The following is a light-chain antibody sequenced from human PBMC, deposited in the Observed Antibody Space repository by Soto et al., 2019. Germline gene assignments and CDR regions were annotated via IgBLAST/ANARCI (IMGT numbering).Light chain of an antibody. CDR1: TGAVTSGHY. V-gene: IGLV7-46*01. J-gene: IGLJ1*01. Sequence: QAVVTQEPSLTVSPGGTVTLTCGSSTGAVTSGHYPYWFQQKPGQAPRTLIYDTSNKHSWTPARFSGSLLGGEAALTLSGAQPEDEAEYYCLLSYSGARGVFGTGTKVTVL. CDR3: LLSYSGARGV. CDR2: DTS.